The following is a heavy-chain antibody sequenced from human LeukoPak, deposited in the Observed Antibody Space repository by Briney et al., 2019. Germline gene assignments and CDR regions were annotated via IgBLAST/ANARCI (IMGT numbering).Heavy chain of an antibody. CDR3: AKGYSGSPRDYFDY. D-gene: IGHD1-26*01. CDR1: EFTFSDYG. Sequence: GRSLRLSCAASEFTFSDYGMHWVRQAPGKGLEWVAVISYDGSNKYYADSVKGRFTISRDNSKNTLYLQMNSLRPEDTAVYYCAKGYSGSPRDYFDYWGQGTGVSVSS. CDR2: ISYDGSNK. J-gene: IGHJ4*02. V-gene: IGHV3-30*18.